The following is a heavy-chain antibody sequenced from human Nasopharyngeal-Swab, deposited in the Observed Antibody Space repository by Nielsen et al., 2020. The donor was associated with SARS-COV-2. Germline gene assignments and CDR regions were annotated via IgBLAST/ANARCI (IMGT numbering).Heavy chain of an antibody. J-gene: IGHJ4*02. CDR3: ASFSSSWPNFDY. V-gene: IGHV3-48*03. CDR2: ISSSGSTI. D-gene: IGHD6-13*01. Sequence: VRQAPGKGLEWVSYISSSGSTIYYADSVKGRFTISRDNAKNSLYLQMNSLRAEDTAVYYCASFSSSWPNFDYWGQGTLVTVSS.